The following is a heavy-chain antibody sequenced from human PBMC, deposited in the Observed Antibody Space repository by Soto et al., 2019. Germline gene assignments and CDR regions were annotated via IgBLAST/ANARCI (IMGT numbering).Heavy chain of an antibody. Sequence: GGSLRLSCAASGFTFSSHAMSWVRQAPGKGLEWVSTISGSGGATYYADSVKGRFTNSRANSKNTLYLQMNSLRAADTAVYYCAKRGSGTYYREFDYWGQGTLVTVSS. CDR3: AKRGSGTYYREFDY. D-gene: IGHD3-10*01. CDR2: ISGSGGAT. V-gene: IGHV3-23*01. CDR1: GFTFSSHA. J-gene: IGHJ4*02.